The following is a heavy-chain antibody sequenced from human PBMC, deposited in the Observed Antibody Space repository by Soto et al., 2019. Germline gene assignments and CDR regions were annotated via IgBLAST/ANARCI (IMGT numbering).Heavy chain of an antibody. V-gene: IGHV4-61*08. Sequence: SETLSLTCTVSGGSISSGGYYWSWIRQHPGKGLEWIGYIYHSGSTNYNPSLKSRVTISVDTSKNQFSLKLSSVTAADTAVYYCARAYGGYADYWGQGALVTVSS. D-gene: IGHD5-12*01. CDR1: GGSISSGGYY. J-gene: IGHJ4*02. CDR3: ARAYGGYADY. CDR2: IYHSGST.